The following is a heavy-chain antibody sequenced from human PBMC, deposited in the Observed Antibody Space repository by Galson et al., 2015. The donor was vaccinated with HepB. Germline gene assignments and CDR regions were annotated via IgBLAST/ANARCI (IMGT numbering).Heavy chain of an antibody. CDR2: IHTYNGDT. Sequence: SVKVSCKASGYTFITYGISWVRQAPGQGLEWMGWIHTYNGDTNFAQKLQDRVTMTTDSSTSTAYMELRSLRSDDTAVYFCARDGSGNWGDYWGQGTLVTVSS. CDR1: GYTFITYG. D-gene: IGHD3-10*01. V-gene: IGHV1-18*04. J-gene: IGHJ4*02. CDR3: ARDGSGNWGDY.